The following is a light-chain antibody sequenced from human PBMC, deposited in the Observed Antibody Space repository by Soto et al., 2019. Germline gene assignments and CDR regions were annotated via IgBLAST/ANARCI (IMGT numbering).Light chain of an antibody. J-gene: IGKJ5*01. V-gene: IGKV4-1*01. CDR2: WAS. Sequence: DIVMTHSPDSLCVSVGWRASINFKSSEIFLYSSNNKNYLAWYQQKPGQPPKLLIYWASTRESGVPDRFSGSGSGTDFTLTISSLQAEDVAVYYCQQYHSDPITFGQGTRLEIK. CDR1: EIFLYSSNNKNY. CDR3: QQYHSDPIT.